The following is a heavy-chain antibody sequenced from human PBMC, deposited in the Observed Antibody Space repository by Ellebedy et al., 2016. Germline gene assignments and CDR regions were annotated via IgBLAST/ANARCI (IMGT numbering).Heavy chain of an antibody. CDR1: GFTFSSYA. V-gene: IGHV3-23*01. CDR3: AKDGGPTVTLWDPGY. CDR2: ISGSGGST. D-gene: IGHD4-17*01. J-gene: IGHJ4*02. Sequence: GESLKISXAASGFTFSSYAMSWVRQAPGKGLEWVSAISGSGGSTYYADSVKGRFTISRDNSKNTLYLQMNSLRAEDTAVYYCAKDGGPTVTLWDPGYWGQGTLVTVSS.